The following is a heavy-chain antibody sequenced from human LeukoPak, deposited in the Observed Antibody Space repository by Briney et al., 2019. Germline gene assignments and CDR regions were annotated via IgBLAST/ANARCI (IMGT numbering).Heavy chain of an antibody. CDR1: GFTFSSYS. CDR3: AREEIAVAGTAFDI. V-gene: IGHV3-48*01. D-gene: IGHD6-19*01. Sequence: GGSLRLSCAASGFTFSSYSMNWVRQAPGKGLEWVSYISSSSSTIYYADSVKGRFTISRDNSKNTLYLQMNSLRAEDTAVYYCAREEIAVAGTAFDIWGQGTMVTVSS. CDR2: ISSSSSTI. J-gene: IGHJ3*02.